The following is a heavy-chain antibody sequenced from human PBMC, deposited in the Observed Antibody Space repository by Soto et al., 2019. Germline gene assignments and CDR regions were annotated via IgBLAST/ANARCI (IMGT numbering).Heavy chain of an antibody. J-gene: IGHJ6*02. CDR3: ARDWTGNTCPCLDV. CDR1: GFTFSNYA. D-gene: IGHD2-8*02. V-gene: IGHV3-23*01. Sequence: EVQLWESGGGLVQPGGSLRLSCAASGFTFSNYALTWVRQSPGKGLEWVSTSGGGGGTTYYADSVKGRFTISRDNSKNTLSLQMSSLRVEDTAIYYCARDWTGNTCPCLDVWAKGPRSPSP. CDR2: SGGGGGTT.